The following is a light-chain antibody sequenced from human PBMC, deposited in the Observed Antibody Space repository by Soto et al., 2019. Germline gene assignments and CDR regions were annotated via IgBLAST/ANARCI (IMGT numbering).Light chain of an antibody. CDR1: QYISTW. V-gene: IGKV1-12*01. J-gene: IGKJ5*01. CDR2: AAS. CDR3: QQANSFPIT. Sequence: DIQMTQSPSSVSASVGDRVTITCRASQYISTWLAWYQQKPGKVPKLLIYAASSLQSGVPSRFSGSASGTDFTLTISSLRPEDFATYYCQQANSFPITVGQGTRLEIK.